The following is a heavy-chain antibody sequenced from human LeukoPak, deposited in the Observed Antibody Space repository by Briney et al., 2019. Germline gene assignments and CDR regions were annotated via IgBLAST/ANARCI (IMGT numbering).Heavy chain of an antibody. J-gene: IGHJ4*02. CDR2: IYPGDSDT. V-gene: IGHV5-51*01. CDR1: GYIFTSYW. Sequence: GESLNISCKGSGYIFTSYWIGWVRQLPGKGMEWMGIIYPGDSDTRYSPSFQGQVTISADKPIRTAFLQWSSLKASDTAMYYCARRGSGFDYWGQGSLVTVSS. CDR3: ARRGSGFDY.